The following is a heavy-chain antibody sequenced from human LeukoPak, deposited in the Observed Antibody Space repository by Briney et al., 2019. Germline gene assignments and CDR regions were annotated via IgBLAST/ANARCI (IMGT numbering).Heavy chain of an antibody. V-gene: IGHV3-66*02. J-gene: IGHJ4*02. CDR1: GFTVSSNY. Sequence: PGGSLRLSCAASGFTVSSNYMSWVRQAPGKGLEWVSVIYSGGSTYYADSVKGRFTISRDNSKNTLYLQMNSLRAEDTAVYYCARGARDYIYYFDYWGQGTLVTVSP. CDR2: IYSGGST. CDR3: ARGARDYIYYFDY. D-gene: IGHD4-11*01.